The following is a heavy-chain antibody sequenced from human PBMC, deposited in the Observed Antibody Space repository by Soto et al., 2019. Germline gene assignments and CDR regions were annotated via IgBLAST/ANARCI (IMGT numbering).Heavy chain of an antibody. D-gene: IGHD6-13*01. CDR1: GSTFTGHY. CDR2: INPNSGTT. CDR3: ARAGIAAAGSGEYGMDV. Sequence: VASVKVSCKASGSTFTGHYIHWVRQAPGQGLEWMGWINPNSGTTKYAQKFQGRVTLTRETSITTAYMELNSLKSDDTAVYYCARAGIAAAGSGEYGMDVWGQGTTVTVSS. J-gene: IGHJ6*02. V-gene: IGHV1-2*02.